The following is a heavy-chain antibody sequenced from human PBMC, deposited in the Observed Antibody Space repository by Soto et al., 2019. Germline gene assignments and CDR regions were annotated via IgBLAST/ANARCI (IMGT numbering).Heavy chain of an antibody. V-gene: IGHV3-30*18. D-gene: IGHD2-2*01. CDR3: AKTAGVVVPAAMRGDAFDI. Sequence: QVQLVESGGGVVQPGRSLRLSCAASGFTFSSYGMHWVRQAPGKGLEWVAVISYDGSNKYYADSVKGRFTISRDNSKNTLYLQMNSLRAEDTAVYYCAKTAGVVVPAAMRGDAFDIWGQGTMVTVSS. CDR1: GFTFSSYG. CDR2: ISYDGSNK. J-gene: IGHJ3*02.